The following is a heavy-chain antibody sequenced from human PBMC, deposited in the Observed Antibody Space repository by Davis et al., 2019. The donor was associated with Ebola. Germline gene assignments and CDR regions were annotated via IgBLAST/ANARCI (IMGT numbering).Heavy chain of an antibody. CDR1: GGSFSAHY. V-gene: IGHV4-34*01. D-gene: IGHD3-22*01. J-gene: IGHJ4*02. CDR3: ARGRSYYDSSGYYLGFDY. CDR2: INHSGST. Sequence: MPSETLSLTCGVNGGSFSAHYWSWIRQPPGKGLEWIGEINHSGSTNYNPSLKSRVTISVDTSKNQFSLKLSSVTAADTAVYYCARGRSYYDSSGYYLGFDYWGQGTLVTVSS.